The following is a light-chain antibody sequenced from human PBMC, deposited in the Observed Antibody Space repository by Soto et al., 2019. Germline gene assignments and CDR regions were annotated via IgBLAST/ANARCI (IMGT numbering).Light chain of an antibody. J-gene: IGKJ4*01. Sequence: EIVLTQSPATLSLSPGERATLSCRASQSLDNYLAWYQHKPGQAPRLLIYDASTRATDIPARFSGSGSGTDFTLTIXXLEPEDFAVYYCQKRGHWPSFGGGTKVEIK. CDR2: DAS. CDR3: QKRGHWPS. CDR1: QSLDNY. V-gene: IGKV3-11*01.